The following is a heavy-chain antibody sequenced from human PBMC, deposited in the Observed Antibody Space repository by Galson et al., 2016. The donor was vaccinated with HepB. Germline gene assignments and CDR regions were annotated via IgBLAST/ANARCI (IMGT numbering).Heavy chain of an antibody. D-gene: IGHD3-10*01. CDR2: LYLSGRT. V-gene: IGHV4-4*02. Sequence: ETLSLTCAVSGASITNNNWCSWVRQPPGKGLEWIGELYLSGRTSYNTSLKSRLTLSMDKSQKVFSLHLTSVTAADTALYYCARARGRSFGEFPEAYFDFWGQGTLVSVSS. CDR3: ARARGRSFGEFPEAYFDF. J-gene: IGHJ4*02. CDR1: GASITNNNW.